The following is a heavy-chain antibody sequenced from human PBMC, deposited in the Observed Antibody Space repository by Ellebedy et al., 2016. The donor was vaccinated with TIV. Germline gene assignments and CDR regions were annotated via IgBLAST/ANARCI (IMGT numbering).Heavy chain of an antibody. CDR1: GFTFSSYA. CDR2: ISGSGGST. J-gene: IGHJ4*02. V-gene: IGHV3-23*01. Sequence: GESLKISXAASGFTFSSYAMSWVRQAPGKGLEWVSAISGSGGSTYYADSVKGRFTISRDNSKNTLYLQMNSLRAEDTAVYYCARDGVWFGELSLAWGQGTLVTVSS. CDR3: ARDGVWFGELSLA. D-gene: IGHD3-10*01.